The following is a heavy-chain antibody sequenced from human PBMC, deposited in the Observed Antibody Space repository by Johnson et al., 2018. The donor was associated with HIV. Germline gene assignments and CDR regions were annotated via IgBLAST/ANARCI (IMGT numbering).Heavy chain of an antibody. CDR3: AKERQLVRAFDI. CDR1: GFTFSSYG. CDR2: IWYDGSNK. Sequence: QVQLVESGGGVVQPGRSLRLSCAASGFTFSSYGMHWVRQAPGKGLEWVAVIWYDGSNKYYADSVKGRFTTSRDNSKNTLYLQMSSLRTEDTAVYYCAKERQLVRAFDIWGQGTMVTVSS. J-gene: IGHJ3*02. V-gene: IGHV3-33*06. D-gene: IGHD6-6*01.